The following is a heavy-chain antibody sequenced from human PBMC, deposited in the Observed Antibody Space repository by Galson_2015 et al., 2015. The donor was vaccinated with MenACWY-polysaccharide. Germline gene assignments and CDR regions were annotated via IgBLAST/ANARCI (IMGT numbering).Heavy chain of an antibody. CDR3: ARAGRGAWYEGDY. Sequence: SVKVSCKASGYTFTSNAINWVRQAPGRGLEWMGWMSPTSGNTGSAQKFQGRVTMTWRTSISTAYMELSSLSSEDTATYYCARAGRGAWYEGDYWGQGTLVTVSS. V-gene: IGHV1-8*01. CDR1: GYTFTSNA. J-gene: IGHJ4*02. CDR2: MSPTSGNT. D-gene: IGHD6-19*01.